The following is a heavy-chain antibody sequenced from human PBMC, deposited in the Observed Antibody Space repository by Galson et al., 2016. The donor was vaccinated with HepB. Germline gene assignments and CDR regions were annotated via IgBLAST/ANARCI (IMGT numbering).Heavy chain of an antibody. CDR3: AREVRGVTYYYYYGLDV. Sequence: SLRLSCAASGFSFSSYAMHWVRQAPGKGLEWVTVISYDGSDDDYADSVKGRFTISRDNSKKTLYLQMNSLKPEDTAVYYCAREVRGVTYYYYYGLDVWGEGTTVTVAS. J-gene: IGHJ6*04. CDR1: GFSFSSYA. D-gene: IGHD3-10*01. CDR2: ISYDGSDD. V-gene: IGHV3-30*04.